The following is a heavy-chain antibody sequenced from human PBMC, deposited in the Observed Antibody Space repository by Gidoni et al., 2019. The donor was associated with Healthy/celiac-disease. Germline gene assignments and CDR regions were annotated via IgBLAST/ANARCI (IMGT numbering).Heavy chain of an antibody. D-gene: IGHD2-2*01. V-gene: IGHV4-39*07. Sequence: QLQLQESGPGLVKPSETLSLTCTVSGGSISSSSYYWGWIRQPPGKGLEWIGSIYYSGSTYYNPSLKSRVTISVDTSKNQFSLKLSSVTAADTAVYYCAGDGRWYHLIYYFDYWGQGTLVTVSS. CDR1: GGSISSSSYY. J-gene: IGHJ4*02. CDR3: AGDGRWYHLIYYFDY. CDR2: IYYSGST.